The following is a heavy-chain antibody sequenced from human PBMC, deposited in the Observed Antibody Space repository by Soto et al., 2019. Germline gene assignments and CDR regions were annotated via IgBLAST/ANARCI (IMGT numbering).Heavy chain of an antibody. Sequence: QITLKESGPTLVKPTQTLTLTCTFSGFSLSTSGVGVGWIRQPPGKAPEYLALIYRDDDRRYSPSLSSRLTITKDTSKNPVVLTMTNMDPVETATYYCAHCTTGTTPEYVFDIWGQGTMVTVSS. J-gene: IGHJ3*02. D-gene: IGHD1-1*01. CDR3: AHCTTGTTPEYVFDI. CDR1: GFSLSTSGVG. CDR2: IYRDDDR. V-gene: IGHV2-5*02.